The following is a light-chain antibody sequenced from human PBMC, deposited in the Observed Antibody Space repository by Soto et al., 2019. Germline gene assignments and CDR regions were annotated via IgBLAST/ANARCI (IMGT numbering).Light chain of an antibody. CDR2: GAS. CDR3: QRYNNWPS. V-gene: IGKV3D-15*01. CDR1: QGVRTK. Sequence: ETVMTQSPATLSVSPWEIATLSCRASQGVRTKVAWYQQPPGQAPRLLIYGASSRATGIPARFSGSGSGTEFTLTISSLQSEDSAVYYCQRYNNWPSFGPGTKVDIK. J-gene: IGKJ3*01.